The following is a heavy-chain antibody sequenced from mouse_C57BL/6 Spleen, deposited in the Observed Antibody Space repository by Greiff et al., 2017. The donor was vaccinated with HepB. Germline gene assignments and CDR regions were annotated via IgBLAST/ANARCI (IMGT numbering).Heavy chain of an antibody. CDR2: INPSSGYT. Sequence: VQLVESGAELARPGASVKMSCKASGYTFTSYTMHWVKQRPGQGLEWIGYINPSSGYTKYNQKFKDKATFTADKSASTAYMQLSSLTSEDSAVYYCARNEITYGSPWFAYWGQGTLVTVSA. CDR3: ARNEITYGSPWFAY. J-gene: IGHJ3*01. V-gene: IGHV1-4*01. CDR1: GYTFTSYT. D-gene: IGHD1-1*01.